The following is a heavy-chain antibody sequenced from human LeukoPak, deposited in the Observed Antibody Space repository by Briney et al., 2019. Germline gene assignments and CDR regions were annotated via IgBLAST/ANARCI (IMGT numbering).Heavy chain of an antibody. J-gene: IGHJ4*02. CDR3: ARDLMVRGVNPHY. CDR1: GFAFSTYW. D-gene: IGHD3-10*01. CDR2: ISPDGRDT. V-gene: IGHV3-74*01. Sequence: AGGSLRLSCAASGFAFSTYWMHWVRQAPGKGPVWVSRISPDGRDTIYADSVKGRFTISRDNSKNTLYLQMNSLRAEDTAVYYCARDLMVRGVNPHYWGQGNLVTVSS.